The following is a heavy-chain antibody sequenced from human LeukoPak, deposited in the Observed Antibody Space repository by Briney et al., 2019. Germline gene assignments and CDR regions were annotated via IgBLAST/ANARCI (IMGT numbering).Heavy chain of an antibody. D-gene: IGHD4-17*01. CDR3: AREVGHGDPTRRVGY. V-gene: IGHV3-33*01. CDR2: IWYDGSNK. Sequence: PGGSLRLSCAASGFTFSSYGMHWVRQAPGKGLEWVSVIWYDGSNKYYADSVKVRFTISRDNSKNTLYLQMNSLRAEDTAVYYCAREVGHGDPTRRVGYWGHGTLVTVSS. CDR1: GFTFSSYG. J-gene: IGHJ4*01.